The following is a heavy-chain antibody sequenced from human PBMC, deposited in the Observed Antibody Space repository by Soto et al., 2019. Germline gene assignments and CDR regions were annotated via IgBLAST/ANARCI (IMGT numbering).Heavy chain of an antibody. CDR1: GFTFSSYS. Sequence: PWGSLRLSCAASGFTFSSYSMNWFRQSPGKGLEWVSSISSSSSYIYYADSVKGRFTISRDNAKNSLYLQMNSLRAEDTAVYYCARDHWRDSSGWYTQNWFDPWGQGALVTVSS. D-gene: IGHD6-19*01. V-gene: IGHV3-21*01. CDR2: ISSSSSYI. J-gene: IGHJ5*02. CDR3: ARDHWRDSSGWYTQNWFDP.